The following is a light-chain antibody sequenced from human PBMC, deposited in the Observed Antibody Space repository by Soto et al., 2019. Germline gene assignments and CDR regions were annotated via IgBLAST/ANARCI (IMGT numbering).Light chain of an antibody. J-gene: IGKJ5*01. CDR1: QSISNY. CDR2: TAS. Sequence: DIQMTQSPSSLSASVGDRVTITCRASQSISNYLNWYQQKPGTAPKLLIYTASSLQSGVPSRFSGSGSGTDFTLTISSLQREDFATYYCQQTYSPLITFGQGTRMEI. V-gene: IGKV1-39*01. CDR3: QQTYSPLIT.